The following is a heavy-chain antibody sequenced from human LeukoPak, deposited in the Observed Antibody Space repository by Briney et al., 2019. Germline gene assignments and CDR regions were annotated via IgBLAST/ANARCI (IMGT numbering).Heavy chain of an antibody. CDR1: GYTFTSYG. J-gene: IGHJ4*02. CDR2: ISAYNGNT. Sequence: ASVKVSCKASGYTFTSYGISWVRQAPGQGLEWMGWISAYNGNTNYAQKLQGRVTMTTDTSTSTAYMELRSLRSDDTAVYYCARDPSGYSSGWYLGYWGQGTLVTVSS. CDR3: ARDPSGYSSGWYLGY. V-gene: IGHV1-18*01. D-gene: IGHD6-19*01.